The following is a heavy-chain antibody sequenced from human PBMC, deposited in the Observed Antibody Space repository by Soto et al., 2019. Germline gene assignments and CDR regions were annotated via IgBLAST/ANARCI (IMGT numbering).Heavy chain of an antibody. CDR3: ASREGAGDDAFDI. D-gene: IGHD7-27*01. J-gene: IGHJ3*02. Sequence: QVQLQESGPGLVKPSQTLSLTCTVSGGSISSGDYYWSWIRQPPGKGLEWIGYIYYSGSTYYNPSLKSRVTIPVDTSKNQFSLKLSSVTAADTAVYYCASREGAGDDAFDIWGQGTMVTVSS. V-gene: IGHV4-30-4*01. CDR2: IYYSGST. CDR1: GGSISSGDYY.